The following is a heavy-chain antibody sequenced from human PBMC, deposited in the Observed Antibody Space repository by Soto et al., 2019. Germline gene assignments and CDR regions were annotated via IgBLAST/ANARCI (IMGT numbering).Heavy chain of an antibody. CDR3: ARVLSYTAMTYDYYYYGMDV. V-gene: IGHV4-34*01. CDR1: GGSFSGYY. J-gene: IGHJ6*02. Sequence: QVQLQQWGAGLLKPSETLSLTCAVYGGSFSGYYWSWIRQPPGKGLEWIGEINHSGSTNYNPSLKRRVTISVDTSKNQFSLKLSSVTAADTAVYYCARVLSYTAMTYDYYYYGMDVWGQGTTVTVSS. CDR2: INHSGST. D-gene: IGHD5-18*01.